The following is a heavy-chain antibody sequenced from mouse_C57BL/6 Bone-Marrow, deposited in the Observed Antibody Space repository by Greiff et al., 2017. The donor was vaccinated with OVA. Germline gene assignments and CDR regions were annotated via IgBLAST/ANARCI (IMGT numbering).Heavy chain of an antibody. V-gene: IGHV2-6*01. CDR3: ARLGRGFAY. Sequence: VMLVESGPGLVAPSQSLSITCTVSGFSLTSYGVDWVRQSPGKGLEWLGVIWGVGSTNYNSALKSSLSISKDNSKSKVFLKMNSLQTDDTAMYYCARLGRGFAYWGQGTLVTVSA. CDR2: IWGVGST. J-gene: IGHJ3*01. CDR1: GFSLTSYG.